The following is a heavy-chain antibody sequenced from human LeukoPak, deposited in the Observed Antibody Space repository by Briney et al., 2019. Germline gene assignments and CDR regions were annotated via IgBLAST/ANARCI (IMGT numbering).Heavy chain of an antibody. CDR1: GYTFTSYD. Sequence: ASVKVSCKASGYTFTSYDINWVRQATGQGLEWMGWMNPNSGNTGYAQKFQGRVTITRNTSISTAYMELSSLRSEDTAVYYCARRSYDFWSGCYTPYYYYYMDVWGKGTTVTVSS. CDR3: ARRSYDFWSGCYTPYYYYYMDV. J-gene: IGHJ6*03. CDR2: MNPNSGNT. D-gene: IGHD3-3*01. V-gene: IGHV1-8*03.